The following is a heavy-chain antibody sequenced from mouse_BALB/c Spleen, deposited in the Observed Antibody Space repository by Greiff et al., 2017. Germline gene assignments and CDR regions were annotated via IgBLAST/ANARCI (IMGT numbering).Heavy chain of an antibody. D-gene: IGHD2-1*01. V-gene: IGHV2-6-2*01. CDR1: GFSLTSYG. J-gene: IGHJ4*01. CDR2: IWSDGST. CDR3: ARLGNYGYAMDY. Sequence: VQLQQSGPDLVAPSQSLSITCTVSGFSLTSYGVHWVRQPPGKGLEWLVVIWSDGSTTNNSALKSRLSISKDNSKSQVFLKMNSLQTDDTAMYYCARLGNYGYAMDYWGQGTSVTVSS.